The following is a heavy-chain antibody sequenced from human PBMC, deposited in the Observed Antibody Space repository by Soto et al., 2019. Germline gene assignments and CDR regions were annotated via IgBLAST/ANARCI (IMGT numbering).Heavy chain of an antibody. V-gene: IGHV3-21*01. Sequence: GGSLRLSCAASGFTFSSYSMNWVRQAPGKGLEWVSSISSSSSYIYYADSVKGRFTISRDNAKNSLYLQMNSLRAEDTAVYYCARDLREEGSYGSDWFDPWGQGTLVTAPQ. D-gene: IGHD5-18*01. CDR3: ARDLREEGSYGSDWFDP. CDR2: ISSSSSYI. CDR1: GFTFSSYS. J-gene: IGHJ5*02.